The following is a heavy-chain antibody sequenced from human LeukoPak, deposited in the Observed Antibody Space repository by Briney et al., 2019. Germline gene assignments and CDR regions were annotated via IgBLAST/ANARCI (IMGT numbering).Heavy chain of an antibody. J-gene: IGHJ4*02. V-gene: IGHV1-46*01. CDR2: INPDGGST. CDR1: GYTFTSYW. CDR3: ARAPRNSSTMMDY. Sequence: ASVKVSCKASGYTFTSYWIQWVRQAPGQGLEWMGLINPDGGSTAYAHRFQGRVIMTRDTSTSTAYMDLSSLRSEDTAVYHCARAPRNSSTMMDYWGQGTLVTVSS. D-gene: IGHD6-13*01.